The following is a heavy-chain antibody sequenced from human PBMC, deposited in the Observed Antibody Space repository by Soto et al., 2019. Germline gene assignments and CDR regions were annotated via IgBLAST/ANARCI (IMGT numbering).Heavy chain of an antibody. CDR2: ISSSGSTI. CDR1: GFTFSDYY. CDR3: ARDNRGILWSYYYMDV. J-gene: IGHJ6*03. D-gene: IGHD3-10*01. V-gene: IGHV3-11*01. Sequence: GGSLRLSCAASGFTFSDYYMSWIRQAPGKGLEWVSYISSSGSTIYYADSVKGRFTISRDNAKNSLYLQMNSLRAEDTAVYYCARDNRGILWSYYYMDVWGKGTTVTVSS.